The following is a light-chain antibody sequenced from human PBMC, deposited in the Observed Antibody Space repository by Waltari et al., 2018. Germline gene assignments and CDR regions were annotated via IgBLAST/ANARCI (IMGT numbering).Light chain of an antibody. V-gene: IGKV1-5*03. CDR3: QQYNTYPGT. CDR1: QSINNW. J-gene: IGKJ2*01. CDR2: QAS. Sequence: DIQMTQSPSTLSAYVGDRVTITCRASQSINNWLAWYQQKPGKAPILLIYQASSLESGVPSRFSGSGSETEFTLTISSLQPDDFATYYCQQYNTYPGTFGQGTKLEIK.